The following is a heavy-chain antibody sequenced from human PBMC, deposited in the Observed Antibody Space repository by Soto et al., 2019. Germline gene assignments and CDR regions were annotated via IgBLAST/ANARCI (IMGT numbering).Heavy chain of an antibody. J-gene: IGHJ4*02. CDR3: ASESPRPYCSGGSCYSY. V-gene: IGHV1-69*02. Sequence: QVQLVQSGAEVKKPGSSVKVSCKASGGTFSSYTISWVRQDPGQGLEWMRRIIPILGIANYAQKFQGRVTITADKSTTTAYMELSSLRSEATAGSDCASESPRPYCSGGSCYSYWGQGTLVTVSS. CDR2: IIPILGIA. CDR1: GGTFSSYT. D-gene: IGHD2-15*01.